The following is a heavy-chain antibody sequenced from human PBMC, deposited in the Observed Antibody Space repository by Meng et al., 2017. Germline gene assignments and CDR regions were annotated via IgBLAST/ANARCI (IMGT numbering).Heavy chain of an antibody. CDR1: GGTFSSYA. CDR2: IIPIFGTA. V-gene: IGHV1-69*01. J-gene: IGHJ5*02. D-gene: IGHD4-17*01. Sequence: VQLVQSGAEVKKPWSSVKVSCKASGGTFSSYAIGWVRQAPGQGLEWMGGIIPIFGTANYAQKFQGRVTITADESTSTAYMELSSLRSEDTAVYYCARDYGDYAWIAKRWFDPWGQGTLVTVSS. CDR3: ARDYGDYAWIAKRWFDP.